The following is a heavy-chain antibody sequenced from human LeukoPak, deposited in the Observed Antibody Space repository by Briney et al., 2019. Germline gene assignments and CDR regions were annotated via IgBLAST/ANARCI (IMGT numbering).Heavy chain of an antibody. J-gene: IGHJ4*02. CDR1: GGSISSYY. CDR2: IYHSGST. D-gene: IGHD3-3*01. CDR3: AREIGCDFWSGSKYYFDY. V-gene: IGHV4-38-2*02. Sequence: SETLSLPCTVSGGSISSYYWSWIRQPPGKGLEWIGSIYHSGSTYYNPSLKSRVTISVDTSKNQFSLKLSSVTAADTAVYYCAREIGCDFWSGSKYYFDYWGQGTLVTVSS.